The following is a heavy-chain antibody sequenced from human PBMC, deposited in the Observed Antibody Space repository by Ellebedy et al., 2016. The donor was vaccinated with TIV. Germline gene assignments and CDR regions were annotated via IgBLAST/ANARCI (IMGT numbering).Heavy chain of an antibody. CDR1: GYTFTSYD. J-gene: IGHJ6*02. V-gene: IGHV1-8*01. CDR2: MNPNSGNT. CDR3: ARASDYYYGMDV. Sequence: AASVKVSCKASGYTFTSYDINWVRQATGQGLEWMGWMNPNSGNTGYAQKFQGRVTMTRNTSISTAYMELSSLRSEDTAVYYCARASDYYYGMDVWGQGTTVTVSS.